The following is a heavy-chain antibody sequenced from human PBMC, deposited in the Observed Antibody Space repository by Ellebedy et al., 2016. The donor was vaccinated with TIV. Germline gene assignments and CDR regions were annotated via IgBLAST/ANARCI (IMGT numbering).Heavy chain of an antibody. D-gene: IGHD3-10*01. J-gene: IGHJ4*02. Sequence: GESLKISCAASGFTFSTYSMHWFRQAPGKGLEWVARIKSRKNGETVDYAAPVKGRFTISRDDSKETLYLQMSSLTTEDTAIFYCSTELGSATSNPINYWGQGSLVTGSS. V-gene: IGHV3-15*01. CDR3: STELGSATSNPINY. CDR1: GFTFSTYS. CDR2: IKSRKNGETV.